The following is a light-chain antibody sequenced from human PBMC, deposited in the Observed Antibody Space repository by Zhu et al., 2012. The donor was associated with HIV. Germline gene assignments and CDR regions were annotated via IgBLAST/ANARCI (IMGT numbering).Light chain of an antibody. CDR1: QSVRSF. CDR3: QQYNKWPPIT. Sequence: IVLTQSPATLSLSPGERATLSCRASQSVRSFLAWYQQKPGQAPRLVIHGASTRATGIPARFSGSGSGTEFTLTISSMQSEDFAVYYCQQYNKWPPITFGQGTRLEIK. V-gene: IGKV3-15*01. CDR2: GAS. J-gene: IGKJ5*01.